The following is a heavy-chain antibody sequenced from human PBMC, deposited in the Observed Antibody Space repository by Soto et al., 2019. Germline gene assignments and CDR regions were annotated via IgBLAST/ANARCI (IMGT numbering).Heavy chain of an antibody. CDR3: ATGGRGYSSAPRFYFDY. CDR1: GGIFSSNA. CDR2: IPPIFGTT. Sequence: QVQMVQSGAEVKKPGSSVKVSCQASGGIFSSNAISWVRQAPGQGLEWMGGIPPIFGTTNYAQNFQGRATITAYESTSTAYMELSSLKSEDTALYYCATGGRGYSSAPRFYFDYWGQGTLVTVSS. V-gene: IGHV1-69*01. J-gene: IGHJ4*02. D-gene: IGHD5-18*01.